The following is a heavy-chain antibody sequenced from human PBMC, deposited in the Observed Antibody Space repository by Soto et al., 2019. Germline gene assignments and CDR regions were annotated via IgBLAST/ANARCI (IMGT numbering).Heavy chain of an antibody. CDR2: ISYDGSKK. Sequence: QEHLVESGGGVVQPGKSLRLSCTASGFSLTSFTVHWVRQAPGKGLEWVTLISYDGSKKDYIDSVKGRFTISRDNFKNAVYVEVDNLRPEDTAVYIRARRLHLAMTGIDFYPRFHVSGQGATVPVSS. CDR3: ARRLHLAMTGIDFYPRFHV. CDR1: GFSLTSFT. V-gene: IGHV3-30-3*01. D-gene: IGHD3-16*01. J-gene: IGHJ6*02.